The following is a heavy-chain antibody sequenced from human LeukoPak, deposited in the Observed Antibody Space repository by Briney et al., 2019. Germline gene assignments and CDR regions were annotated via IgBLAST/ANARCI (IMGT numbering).Heavy chain of an antibody. J-gene: IGHJ4*02. CDR2: ISSSSSTI. V-gene: IGHV3-48*04. Sequence: GGSLRLSCAASGFTFSSYSMNWVRQAPGKGLEWVSYISSSSSTIYYADSVKGRFTISRDNAKNSLYLQMNSLRAEDTAVYYCANGDPAMEEVFDYWGQGTLVTVSP. D-gene: IGHD5-18*01. CDR1: GFTFSSYS. CDR3: ANGDPAMEEVFDY.